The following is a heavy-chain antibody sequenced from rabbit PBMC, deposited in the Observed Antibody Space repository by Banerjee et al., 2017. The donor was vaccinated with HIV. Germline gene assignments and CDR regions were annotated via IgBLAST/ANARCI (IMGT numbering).Heavy chain of an antibody. CDR1: GFDFSSYY. J-gene: IGHJ4*01. Sequence: QLKETGGGLVQPGGSLTLSCKASGFDFSSYYMSWVRQAPGKGLEWIGIIYAGKGSTDYASWVNGRFTISSDNAQNTVDLQMNSLTAADTATYFCAREYDDYGDYANLWGPGTLVTVS. CDR2: IYAGKGST. V-gene: IGHV1S7*01. CDR3: AREYDDYGDYANL. D-gene: IGHD2-1*01.